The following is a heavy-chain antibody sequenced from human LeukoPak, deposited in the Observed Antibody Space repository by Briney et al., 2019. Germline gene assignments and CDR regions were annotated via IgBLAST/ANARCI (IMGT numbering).Heavy chain of an antibody. D-gene: IGHD5-18*01. V-gene: IGHV4-59*12. CDR2: IYYRVTS. Sequence: PSETLSLTCTVSGDSISTYYWSWIRQPPGKGLEWIGYIYYRVTSDYNPSLKSRVTMSVDTSKNQFSLKLSSVTAADTAVYYCARDQRRYSYGYWGQGTLVTVSS. CDR1: GDSISTYY. J-gene: IGHJ4*02. CDR3: ARDQRRYSYGY.